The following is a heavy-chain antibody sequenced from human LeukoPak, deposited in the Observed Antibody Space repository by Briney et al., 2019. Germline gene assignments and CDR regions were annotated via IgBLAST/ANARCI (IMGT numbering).Heavy chain of an antibody. Sequence: PGGSLRLSCGASGFTFSRFWMSWARQAPGKGLEWVANINQDGSEKNDVDSVKGRFTIARDNAKNSLYLLMNTLRVEDTAVYYCARAPLERPGYYLHYMDFWGRGTTVTVSS. J-gene: IGHJ6*03. CDR2: INQDGSEK. V-gene: IGHV3-7*01. D-gene: IGHD1-1*01. CDR3: ARAPLERPGYYLHYMDF. CDR1: GFTFSRFW.